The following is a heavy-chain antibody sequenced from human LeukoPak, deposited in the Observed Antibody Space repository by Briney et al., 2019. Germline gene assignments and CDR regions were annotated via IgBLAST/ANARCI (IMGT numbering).Heavy chain of an antibody. CDR2: IYYSGNT. CDR3: ARHEYSGSYYGLSWFDP. D-gene: IGHD1-26*01. V-gene: IGHV4-39*01. CDR1: GGSISSSGYY. J-gene: IGHJ5*02. Sequence: SETLSLTCTVSGGSISSSGYYWGWIRQPPGKGLEWIASIYYSGNTYYNPSLKSRVTISVDTSKNHLSLKLSSLTAADTAVYYCARHEYSGSYYGLSWFDPWGQGTLVTVSS.